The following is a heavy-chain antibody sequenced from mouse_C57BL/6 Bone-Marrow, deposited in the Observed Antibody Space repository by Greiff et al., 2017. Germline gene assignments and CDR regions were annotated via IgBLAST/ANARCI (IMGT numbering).Heavy chain of an antibody. D-gene: IGHD1-1*01. CDR3: ASPFITTVGYFDV. CDR2: INPGSGGT. CDR1: GYAFTNYL. J-gene: IGHJ1*03. V-gene: IGHV1-54*01. Sequence: VQLQQSGAELVRPGTSVKVSCKASGYAFTNYLIEWVKQRPGQGLEWIGVINPGSGGTNYNEKFKGKATLTADKSSSTASMQLSSLTSEDSAVYFCASPFITTVGYFDVWGTGTTVTVSS.